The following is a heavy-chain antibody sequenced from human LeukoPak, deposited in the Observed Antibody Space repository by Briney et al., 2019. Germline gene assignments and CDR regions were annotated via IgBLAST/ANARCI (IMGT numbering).Heavy chain of an antibody. V-gene: IGHV3-21*01. CDR3: ARDGVVGMTTVKFDY. D-gene: IGHD4-17*01. CDR1: GFTFSSYA. Sequence: GGSLRLSCAASGFTFSSYAMSWVRQAPGKGLEWVSFISSSSGYIYYADSVKGRFTISRDNAKNSLYLQMNSLRAEDTAVYYCARDGVVGMTTVKFDYWGQGTLVTVSS. J-gene: IGHJ4*02. CDR2: ISSSSGYI.